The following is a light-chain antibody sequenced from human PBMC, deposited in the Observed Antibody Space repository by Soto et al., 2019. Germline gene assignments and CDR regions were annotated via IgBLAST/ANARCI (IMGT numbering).Light chain of an antibody. J-gene: IGKJ5*01. CDR2: GAS. Sequence: EIVLTQAPGTLSLSPGERATLSCRASQSVSNNYLAWYQQKPGQAPRLLIYGASSRATGIPDRFSGSGSGTDFTLTISRLEPEDFAVYYCKQYGSSPLTFGQGTRLEIK. V-gene: IGKV3-20*01. CDR3: KQYGSSPLT. CDR1: QSVSNNY.